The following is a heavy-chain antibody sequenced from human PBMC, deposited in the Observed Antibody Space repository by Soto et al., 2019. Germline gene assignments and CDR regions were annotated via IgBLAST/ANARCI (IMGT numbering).Heavy chain of an antibody. J-gene: IGHJ4*02. CDR2: LNPTGGST. D-gene: IGHD4-17*01. CDR1: GYSFTYYY. CDR3: ARAAGDYGLRDLYYFDY. V-gene: IGHV1-46*01. Sequence: ASVKVSCKASGYSFTYYYIHWVRQAPGQGLEWMGILNPTGGSTTYAQKFQGRVTMTRDTSTSTVYMELSSLRSEDTAFYYCARAAGDYGLRDLYYFDYWGQGTLVTVSS.